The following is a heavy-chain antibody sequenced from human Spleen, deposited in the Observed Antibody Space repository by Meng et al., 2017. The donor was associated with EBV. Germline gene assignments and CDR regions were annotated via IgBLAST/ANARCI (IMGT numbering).Heavy chain of an antibody. CDR2: INPPPPPT. CDR3: ARDEMTTGFDY. V-gene: IGHV1-2*06. D-gene: IGHD4-17*01. J-gene: IGHJ4*02. CDR1: GYTFTDYY. Sequence: YRGQSEAGVKKPGASVKIACNASGYTFTDYYMHWVRQAPGQGLEWMGRINPPPPPTSYAQKFQGRVTMTRDTSISTAYMELSRLRSDDTALYYCARDEMTTGFDYWGQGSLVTVSS.